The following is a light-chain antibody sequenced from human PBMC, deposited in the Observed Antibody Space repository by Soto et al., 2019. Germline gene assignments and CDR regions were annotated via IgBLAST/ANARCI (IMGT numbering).Light chain of an antibody. CDR3: AAWDDSLNGPV. V-gene: IGLV1-36*01. J-gene: IGLJ3*02. CDR1: SFNIGNNG. Sequence: QSVLTQPPSVSAAPRQRVTISCSGTSFNIGNNGVNWYQQLPGKAPKLLGYFDELQPSGVSDRFSGSKSGTSASLALTGLRSEDEADYYCAAWDDSLNGPVFGGGTKLTVL. CDR2: FDE.